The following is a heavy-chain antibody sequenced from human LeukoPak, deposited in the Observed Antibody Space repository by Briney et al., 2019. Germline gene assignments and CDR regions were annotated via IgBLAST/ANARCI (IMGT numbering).Heavy chain of an antibody. CDR1: GGSISSGDYY. V-gene: IGHV4-30-4*08. CDR2: MYYTGST. J-gene: IGHJ4*02. D-gene: IGHD2-2*01. Sequence: SQTLSLTCTVSGGSISSGDYYWSWIRPPPGKGLEWIGYMYYTGSTYYNPSLKSRVTISVDTSKNQFSLKLSSVTAADTAVYYCARHLYPRDYFDYWGQGTLVTVSS. CDR3: ARHLYPRDYFDY.